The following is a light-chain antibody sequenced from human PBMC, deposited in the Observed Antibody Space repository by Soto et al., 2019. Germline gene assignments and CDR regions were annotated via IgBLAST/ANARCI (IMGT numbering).Light chain of an antibody. V-gene: IGKV3-20*01. CDR3: QQFGSSIPHT. CDR1: QSLGSSY. CDR2: VAS. J-gene: IGKJ2*01. Sequence: EIVLTQSPGTVSLSPGERATLSCRASQSLGSSYLAWYQQRPGQAPRLLIYVASSRATGVPDRFSGSGSGTDFTLTISRLEPEDFAVYYCQQFGSSIPHTFGQGTKLEIK.